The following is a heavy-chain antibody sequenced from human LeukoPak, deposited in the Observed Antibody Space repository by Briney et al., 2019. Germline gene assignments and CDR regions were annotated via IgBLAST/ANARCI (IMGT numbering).Heavy chain of an antibody. V-gene: IGHV3-15*01. CDR2: IKSKTDGGTT. CDR3: TTIGYYQTHDY. J-gene: IGHJ4*02. Sequence: PGGSLRLSCAASGFTFSDAWMTWVRQAPGKGLEWVGLIKSKTDGGTTDYAAPVKGRFTISRDDSKNTLYLQMNSLKTEDTAVYYCTTIGYYQTHDYWGQGTLVTVSS. D-gene: IGHD3-3*01. CDR1: GFTFSDAW.